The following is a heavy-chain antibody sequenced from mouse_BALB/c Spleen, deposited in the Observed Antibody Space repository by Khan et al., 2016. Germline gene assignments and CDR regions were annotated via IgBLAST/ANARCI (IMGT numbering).Heavy chain of an antibody. CDR2: IWSDGST. J-gene: IGHJ4*01. CDR1: GFSLTSYG. CDR3: ARRDDGGGAMDY. Sequence: QVQLKESGPGLVAPSQSLSITCTVPGFSLTSYGVHWVRQPPGKGLEWLVVIWSDGSTTYNSALKSRLSISKDNSKSQVFLKMNSRQTDGTAMYYCARRDDGGGAMDYWGQGTSVTVSS. D-gene: IGHD2-3*01. V-gene: IGHV2-6*02.